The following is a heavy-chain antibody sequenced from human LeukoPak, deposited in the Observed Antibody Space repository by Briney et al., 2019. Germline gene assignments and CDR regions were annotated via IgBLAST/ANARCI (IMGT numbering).Heavy chain of an antibody. Sequence: GGSLRLSCAASGFTFSSYAMSWVRQAPGKGLEWVSAISGSGGSTYYADSVKGRFTISRDNSKNTLYPQMNSLRAEDTAVYCCAKDRIRSGYDTNFDYWGQGTLVTVSS. CDR3: AKDRIRSGYDTNFDY. CDR1: GFTFSSYA. D-gene: IGHD5-12*01. V-gene: IGHV3-23*01. J-gene: IGHJ4*02. CDR2: ISGSGGST.